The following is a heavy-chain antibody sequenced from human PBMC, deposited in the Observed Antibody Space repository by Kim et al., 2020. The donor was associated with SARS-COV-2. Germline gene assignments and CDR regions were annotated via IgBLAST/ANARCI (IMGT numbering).Heavy chain of an antibody. CDR2: IIPIFGTA. CDR1: GGTFSSYA. V-gene: IGHV1-69*13. CDR3: KIKGAAAGKNRFGVDY. Sequence: SVKVSCKASGGTFSSYAISWVRQAPGQGLEWMGGIIPIFGTANYAQKFQGRVTITADESTSTAYMELSSLRSEDTAVYYCKIKGAAAGKNRFGVDYWGQGTLVTVSS. D-gene: IGHD6-13*01. J-gene: IGHJ4*02.